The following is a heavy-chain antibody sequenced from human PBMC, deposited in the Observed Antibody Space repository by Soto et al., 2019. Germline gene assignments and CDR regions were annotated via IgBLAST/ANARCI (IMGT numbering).Heavy chain of an antibody. D-gene: IGHD3-10*01. J-gene: IGHJ4*02. CDR3: ARLVYDTRLNYMYFDF. V-gene: IGHV4-4*01. CDR2: IFHDGTA. CDR1: GVSISSGNW. Sequence: TLSLTFAVSGVSISSGNWWTWVRQTPQRGLEYIGEIFHDGTANYYPSFERRVAISVATSKNQFSLNLTSVTAADTDIYFCARLVYDTRLNYMYFDFWGQGALVTVSS.